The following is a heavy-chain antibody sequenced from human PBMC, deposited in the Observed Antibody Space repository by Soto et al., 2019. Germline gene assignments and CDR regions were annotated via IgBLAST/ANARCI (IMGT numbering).Heavy chain of an antibody. CDR2: TYYRSKWYN. CDR3: VRDEGWLDFDY. V-gene: IGHV6-1*01. J-gene: IGHJ4*02. CDR1: GDSVSSNSAA. D-gene: IGHD5-18*01. Sequence: SQTLSLTCDISGDSVSSNSAAWNCIMQSPSRGLEWLGRTYYRSKWYNDYAPSVMGRITINTDTSKNQFTLQLNSVTPEDTAVYFCVRDEGWLDFDYWGQGTLVT.